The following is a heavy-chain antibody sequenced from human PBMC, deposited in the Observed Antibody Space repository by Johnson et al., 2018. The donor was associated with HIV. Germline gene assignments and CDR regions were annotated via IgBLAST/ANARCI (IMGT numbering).Heavy chain of an antibody. CDR3: ARVRQQLVSDAFDI. CDR2: ISYDGSNK. V-gene: IGHV3-30-3*01. J-gene: IGHJ3*02. Sequence: QVQLVESGGGVVQPGRSLRLSCAASGFTFSSYAMHWVRQAPGKGLEWVAVISYDGSNKYYADSVKGRFTISRDNAKNSLYLQMNSLRAEDTAVYYCARVRQQLVSDAFDIWGQGTMVTVSS. D-gene: IGHD6-13*01. CDR1: GFTFSSYA.